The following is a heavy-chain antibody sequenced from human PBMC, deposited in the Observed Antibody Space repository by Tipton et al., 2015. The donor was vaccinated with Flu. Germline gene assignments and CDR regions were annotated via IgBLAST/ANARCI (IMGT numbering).Heavy chain of an antibody. CDR3: ASERRGGWPFYDAFDF. Sequence: GLVKPSETLSLSCSVSSGSISSYYWSWIRQPAGKGLEWIGRVYIGGRTNYNPSLKSRVTMSVDLFKNQISLRLSSVTAADTAVYYCASERRGGWPFYDAFDFWGQGTMVTVSS. J-gene: IGHJ3*01. CDR2: VYIGGRT. D-gene: IGHD6-19*01. CDR1: SGSISSYY. V-gene: IGHV4-4*07.